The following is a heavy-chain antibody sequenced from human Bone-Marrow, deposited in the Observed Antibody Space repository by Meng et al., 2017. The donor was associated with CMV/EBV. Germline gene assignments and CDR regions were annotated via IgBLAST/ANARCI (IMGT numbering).Heavy chain of an antibody. CDR1: FSGYY. CDR3: ASSYSYYYDSSGYYSGSDY. D-gene: IGHD3-22*01. V-gene: IGHV4-34*01. J-gene: IGHJ4*02. Sequence: FSGYYWSWIRQPPGKGLEWIGEINHSGSTNYNPSLKSRVTISVDTSKNQFSLKLSSVTAADTAVYYCASSYSYYYDSSGYYSGSDYWGQGTPVTVSS. CDR2: INHSGST.